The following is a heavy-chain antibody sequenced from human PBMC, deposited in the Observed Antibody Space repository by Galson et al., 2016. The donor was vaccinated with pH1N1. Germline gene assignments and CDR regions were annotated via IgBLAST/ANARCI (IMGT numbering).Heavy chain of an antibody. CDR2: INPTTAST. J-gene: IGHJ6*02. V-gene: IGHV1-46*01. CDR3: ARDPTPTTGPRFSFFYGMDV. D-gene: IGHD4-17*01. Sequence: SVKVSCKASGYSFTDYYIHWVRQAPGQGLEWMGIINPTTASTSYAQKFQGRATGTRDTSATTVYLDLSSLRSDATAVYYRARDPTPTTGPRFSFFYGMDVWGQGTTVTVSS. CDR1: GYSFTDYY.